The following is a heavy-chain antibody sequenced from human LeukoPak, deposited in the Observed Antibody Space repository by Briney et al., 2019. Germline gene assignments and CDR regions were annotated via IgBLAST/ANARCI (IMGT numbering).Heavy chain of an antibody. CDR2: IYSSGST. J-gene: IGHJ5*02. Sequence: SETLSLTCTVSGGSISSYYWSWIRQPAGKGLEWIGRIYSSGSTNYNPSLKSRVTMSVGTSKNQFSLRLSSVTAADTAVYYCARVGSSGWYTWFDPWGQGTLVTVSS. CDR3: ARVGSSGWYTWFDP. D-gene: IGHD6-19*01. CDR1: GGSISSYY. V-gene: IGHV4-4*07.